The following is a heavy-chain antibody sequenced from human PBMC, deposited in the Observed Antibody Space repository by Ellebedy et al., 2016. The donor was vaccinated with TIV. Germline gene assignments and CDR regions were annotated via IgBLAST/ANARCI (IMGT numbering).Heavy chain of an antibody. J-gene: IGHJ4*02. Sequence: SETLSLTCAVSGGSISSSNWWSWVRQPPGKGLEWIGEIYHSGSTNYNPSLKSRVTISVDTSKNQFSLKLSSVTAADTAVYYCARGGRRWFSDYWGQGTLVTVSS. D-gene: IGHD4-23*01. CDR3: ARGGRRWFSDY. CDR1: GGSISSSNW. V-gene: IGHV4-4*02. CDR2: IYHSGST.